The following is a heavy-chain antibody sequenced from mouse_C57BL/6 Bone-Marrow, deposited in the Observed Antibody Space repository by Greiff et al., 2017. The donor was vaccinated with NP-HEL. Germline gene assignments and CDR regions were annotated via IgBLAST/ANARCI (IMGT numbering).Heavy chain of an antibody. CDR3: TRDSNFLYYFDY. CDR1: GYTFTDYE. V-gene: IGHV1-15*01. Sequence: QVQLQQSGAELVRPGASVTLSCKASGYTFTDYEIHWVKQTPVHGLEWIGAIDPETGGTAYNQKFKGKAILTADKSSSTAYMELRSLTSEDSAVYYCTRDSNFLYYFDYWGQGTTLTVSS. J-gene: IGHJ2*01. CDR2: IDPETGGT. D-gene: IGHD2-5*01.